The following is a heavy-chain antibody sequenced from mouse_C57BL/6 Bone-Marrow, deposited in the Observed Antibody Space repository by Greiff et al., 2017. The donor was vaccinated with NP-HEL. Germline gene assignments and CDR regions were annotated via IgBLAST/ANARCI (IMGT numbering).Heavy chain of an antibody. D-gene: IGHD1-1*01. Sequence: VQLQQSGAELVRPGASVKLSCTVSGFNIKDDYMHWVKQRPEQGLEGIGWIDPENGDTEYASKFQGKATITADTSSNPAYLQLSSLTSEDTAVYYCTTGGSSPYAMDYWGQGTSVTVSS. CDR3: TTGGSSPYAMDY. V-gene: IGHV14-4*01. CDR2: IDPENGDT. CDR1: GFNIKDDY. J-gene: IGHJ4*01.